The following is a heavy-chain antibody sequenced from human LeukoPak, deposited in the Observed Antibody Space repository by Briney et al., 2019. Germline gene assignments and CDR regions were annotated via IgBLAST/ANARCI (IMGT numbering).Heavy chain of an antibody. Sequence: PGGSLRLSCAASGFTFSDYYMSWIRQAPGKGLEWVSYISGSGSTIYYADSVKGRFTISRDNAKNSLYLQMNSLRAEDTAVYYCARERGYDFWSGYRVLFDYWGKGTLVTVSS. CDR3: ARERGYDFWSGYRVLFDY. D-gene: IGHD3-3*01. J-gene: IGHJ4*02. CDR1: GFTFSDYY. V-gene: IGHV3-11*04. CDR2: ISGSGSTI.